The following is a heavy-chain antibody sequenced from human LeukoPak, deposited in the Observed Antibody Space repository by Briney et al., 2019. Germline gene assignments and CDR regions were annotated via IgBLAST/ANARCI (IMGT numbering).Heavy chain of an antibody. V-gene: IGHV3-23*01. CDR3: AKDLPNPGTSRHFQY. CDR1: GFTFTSYA. D-gene: IGHD2-8*01. Sequence: LTGGSLRLSCAASGFTFTSYALSWVRQAPGKGLEWVSSISGSGGSTYYADFVKGRFTISRDNSKNTLYLQMNSLRAEDTAVYYCAKDLPNPGTSRHFQYWGQGTLVTVSS. CDR2: ISGSGGST. J-gene: IGHJ1*01.